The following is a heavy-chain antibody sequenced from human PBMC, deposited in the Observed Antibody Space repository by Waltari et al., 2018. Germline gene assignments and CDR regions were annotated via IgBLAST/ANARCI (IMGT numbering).Heavy chain of an antibody. CDR1: GFTVSSNY. V-gene: IGHV3-53*02. CDR2: IYSGGST. D-gene: IGHD3-10*01. CDR3: ARDLNEGRSGRQTLGY. Sequence: EVQLVETGGGLIQPGGSLRLSCAASGFTVSSNYMSWVRQAPGKGLEWVSVIYSGGSTYYADSVKGRFTISRDNSKNTLYLQMNSLRAEDTAVYYCARDLNEGRSGRQTLGYWGQGTLVIVSS. J-gene: IGHJ4*02.